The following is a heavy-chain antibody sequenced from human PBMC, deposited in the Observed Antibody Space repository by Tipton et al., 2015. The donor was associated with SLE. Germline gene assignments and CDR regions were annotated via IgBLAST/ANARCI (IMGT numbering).Heavy chain of an antibody. Sequence: TLSLTCAVYGGSFSGYYWSWIRQPPGKGLEWIGEINHSGSTNYNPSLKSRVAISVDTSKNQSSLKLSSVTAADTAVYFCAGGHFDFWSSLNAFDIWGQGTMVTVSS. CDR3: AGGHFDFWSSLNAFDI. CDR2: INHSGST. V-gene: IGHV4-34*01. CDR1: GGSFSGYY. J-gene: IGHJ3*02. D-gene: IGHD3-3*01.